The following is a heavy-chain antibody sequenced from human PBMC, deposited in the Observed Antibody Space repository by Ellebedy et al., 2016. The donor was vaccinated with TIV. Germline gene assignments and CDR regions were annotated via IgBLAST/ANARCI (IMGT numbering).Heavy chain of an antibody. D-gene: IGHD2-2*02. CDR2: IGTAGDT. CDR1: GFTFSNYD. J-gene: IGHJ5*02. CDR3: ARGLYGP. Sequence: PGGSLRLSCAASGFTFSNYDMHWVRQATGKGLDWVSGIGTAGDTYYPGSVKVRFTISRENAKNSLFLQMNSLRDGDTAVYYCARGLYGPWGQGTLVTVSS. V-gene: IGHV3-13*01.